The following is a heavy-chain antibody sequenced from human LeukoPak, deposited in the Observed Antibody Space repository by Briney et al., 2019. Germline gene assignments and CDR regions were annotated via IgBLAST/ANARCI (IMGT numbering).Heavy chain of an antibody. CDR1: GGTFSSYA. V-gene: IGHV1-69*05. Sequence: GASVKVSCKASGGTFSSYAISWVRQAPGHGLEWMGRIIPIFGTANYAQQFQGRVTITTDESTSTAYMHPGSQRSDDPAVYYCAIGEILWVFDYWGQGTLVTVSS. CDR3: AIGEILWVFDY. CDR2: IIPIFGTA. D-gene: IGHD2/OR15-2a*01. J-gene: IGHJ4*02.